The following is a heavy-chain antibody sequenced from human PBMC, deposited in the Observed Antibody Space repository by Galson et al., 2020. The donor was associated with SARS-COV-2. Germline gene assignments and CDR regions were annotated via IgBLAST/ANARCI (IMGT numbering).Heavy chain of an antibody. CDR2: ISTSSSYT. CDR3: ARDEGIRGYNYGRLYYGMDV. D-gene: IGHD5-18*01. J-gene: IGHJ6*02. CDR1: GFPFSTYS. V-gene: IGHV3-21*01. Sequence: NSGGSLRLSCAASGFPFSTYSMNWVRLAPGKGLEWVSSISTSSSYTYYVDSVKGRFSISRDNPRNSLYLQMNSLRAEDSAVYYCARDEGIRGYNYGRLYYGMDVWGQGTTVTVSS.